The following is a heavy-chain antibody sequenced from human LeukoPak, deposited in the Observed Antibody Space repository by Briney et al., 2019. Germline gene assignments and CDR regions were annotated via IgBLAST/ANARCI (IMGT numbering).Heavy chain of an antibody. CDR2: ISYSGST. CDR3: AREPGFDSSGYLNWFDP. D-gene: IGHD3-22*01. V-gene: IGHV4-59*01. Sequence: PSETLSLTCTVSGGSISSYYWSWIRQPPGKGLEWIACISYSGSTKYDPSLKSRVTISVDTSKNQLSLKLSSVTAADTAVYYCAREPGFDSSGYLNWFDPWGQGTLVTVSS. CDR1: GGSISSYY. J-gene: IGHJ5*02.